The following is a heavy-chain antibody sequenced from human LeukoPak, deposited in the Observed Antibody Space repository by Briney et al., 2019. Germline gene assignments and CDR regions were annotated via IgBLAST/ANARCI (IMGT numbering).Heavy chain of an antibody. D-gene: IGHD1-1*01. CDR1: GYTFTSYG. V-gene: IGHV1-18*01. CDR3: ARRNGQIPYYYYGMDV. J-gene: IGHJ6*02. Sequence: ASVKVSCKASGYTFTSYGISWVRQAPGQGLEWMGWISAYNGNTNHAQKLQGRVTMTTDTSTSTAYMELRSLRSDDTAVYYCARRNGQIPYYYYGMDVWGQGTTVTVSS. CDR2: ISAYNGNT.